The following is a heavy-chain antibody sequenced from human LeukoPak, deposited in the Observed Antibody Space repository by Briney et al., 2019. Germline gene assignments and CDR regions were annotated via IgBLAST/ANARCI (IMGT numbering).Heavy chain of an antibody. Sequence: GGSVRLSCSASGFTFSDYYMSWIRQAPGKGLEWVSYISCSSSYIIYADSVKGRFTISRDNAKNSLHLQMNSLRADDTAVYYCARERLGELSYHDYWGQGTLVTVSS. CDR3: ARERLGELSYHDY. J-gene: IGHJ4*02. CDR1: GFTFSDYY. CDR2: ISCSSSYI. D-gene: IGHD3-16*02. V-gene: IGHV3-11*05.